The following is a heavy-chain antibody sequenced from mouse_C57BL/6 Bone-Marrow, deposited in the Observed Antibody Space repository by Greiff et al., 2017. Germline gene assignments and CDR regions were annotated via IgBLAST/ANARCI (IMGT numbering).Heavy chain of an antibody. CDR3: ARERAAQAPSWFAY. V-gene: IGHV1-85*01. D-gene: IGHD3-2*02. J-gene: IGHJ3*01. CDR1: GYTFTSYD. Sequence: QVQLQQSGPELVKPGASVKLSCKASGYTFTSYDINWVKQRPGQGLEWIGWIYPRDGSTKYNEKFKGKATLTVDTSSSTAYMELHSLTSEDSAVYFGARERAAQAPSWFAYWGQGTLVTVSA. CDR2: IYPRDGST.